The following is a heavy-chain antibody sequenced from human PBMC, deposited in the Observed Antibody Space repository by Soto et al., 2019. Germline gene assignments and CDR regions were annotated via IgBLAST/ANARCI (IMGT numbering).Heavy chain of an antibody. CDR2: ISSSSSYI. V-gene: IGHV3-21*01. D-gene: IGHD3-9*01. CDR1: GVTFSSYS. CDR3: ARDKDWAFDY. Sequence: GGSLRLSCAASGVTFSSYSMNWVRQAPGKGLEWVSSISSSSSYIYYADSVKGRFTISRDNAKNSPYLLINSLRAEDTAVYYCARDKDWAFDYWGQGTPVTVSS. J-gene: IGHJ4*02.